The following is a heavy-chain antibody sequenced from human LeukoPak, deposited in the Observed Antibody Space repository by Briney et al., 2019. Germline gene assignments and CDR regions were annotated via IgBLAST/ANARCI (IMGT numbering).Heavy chain of an antibody. CDR1: GYTLTELS. CDR2: FDPEDGET. Sequence: ASVKVSCKVSGYTLTELSMHSVRQAPGKGLEWMGGFDPEDGETIYAQKFQGRVTMTEDTSTDTAYMELSSLRSEDSAVYYCATGLGYCSSTSCSYYFDYWGQGTLVTVSS. D-gene: IGHD2-2*01. J-gene: IGHJ4*02. CDR3: ATGLGYCSSTSCSYYFDY. V-gene: IGHV1-24*01.